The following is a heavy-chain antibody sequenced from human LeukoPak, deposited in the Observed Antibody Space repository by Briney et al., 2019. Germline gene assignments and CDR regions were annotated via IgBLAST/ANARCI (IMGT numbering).Heavy chain of an antibody. CDR3: TRDGSGTRYYYMDV. J-gene: IGHJ6*03. Sequence: PGRSLRLSCAASGFTFSSYGMHWVRQAPGKGLEWVAVIWYDGSNKYYADSVMGRFTISRDNSKNTLYLQMNSLRAEDTAVYYCTRDGSGTRYYYMDVWGKGTTVTVSS. CDR2: IWYDGSNK. V-gene: IGHV3-33*01. D-gene: IGHD3-10*01. CDR1: GFTFSSYG.